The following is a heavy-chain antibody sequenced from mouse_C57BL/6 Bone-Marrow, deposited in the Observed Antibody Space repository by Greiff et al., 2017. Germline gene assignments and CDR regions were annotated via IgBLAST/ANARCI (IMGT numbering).Heavy chain of an antibody. CDR3: ARDCYCSSYVWYFDD. CDR1: GYTFTGYW. D-gene: IGHD1-1*01. CDR2: ILPGCGTT. Sequence: QVQLQQSGAELMKPGASVKLSCKATGYTFTGYWIEWVNQRPGHGLEWIGEILPGCGTTNYNEKFKGKATFTADTPSNTAYMKLSSLTAEDSAIYYCARDCYCSSYVWYFDDWGTGTTVTVSA. V-gene: IGHV1-9*01. J-gene: IGHJ1*03.